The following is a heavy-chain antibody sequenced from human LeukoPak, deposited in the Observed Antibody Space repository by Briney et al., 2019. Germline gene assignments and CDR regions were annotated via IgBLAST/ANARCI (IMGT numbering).Heavy chain of an antibody. CDR3: ARDFNIVVVPAASFDY. Sequence: SQTLSLTCTVSGGSISSGDYYWSWIRQPPGKGLEWIGYIYYSGSTYYNPSLESRVTISLDTSKNQFSLKLSSVTAADTAVYYCARDFNIVVVPAASFDYWGQGTLVTVSS. V-gene: IGHV4-30-4*08. CDR1: GGSISSGDYY. CDR2: IYYSGST. D-gene: IGHD2-2*01. J-gene: IGHJ4*02.